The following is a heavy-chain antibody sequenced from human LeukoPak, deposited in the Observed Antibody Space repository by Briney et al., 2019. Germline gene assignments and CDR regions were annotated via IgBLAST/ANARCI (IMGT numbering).Heavy chain of an antibody. CDR3: ANSYDGKIVPFDN. CDR2: IYSSGNA. V-gene: IGHV4-4*09. J-gene: IGHJ4*02. Sequence: SETLSLTCTVPDGSISNSYWNWVRQSPGKGLEWIGYIYSSGNANYNPSFKSRVTLSVDTSKNQFSLNLNSVTASDTAVYCCANSYDGKIVPFDNWGQGTLVTVSS. CDR1: DGSISNSY. D-gene: IGHD4-23*01.